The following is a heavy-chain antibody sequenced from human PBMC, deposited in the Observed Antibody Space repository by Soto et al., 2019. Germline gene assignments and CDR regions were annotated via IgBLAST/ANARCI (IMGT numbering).Heavy chain of an antibody. CDR1: GFTFNNYA. CDR3: AKGRGGSGSLTPRVDF. J-gene: IGHJ4*02. V-gene: IGHV3-23*01. Sequence: EVQLLESGGGLVQPGGSLRLSCAASGFTFNNYAIPWFRQAPGKGLEWVSAISGGGDTTSYADSVKGRFTVSRDGSKNTLYLQMSSLRAEDTALYYCAKGRGGSGSLTPRVDFWGQGTLVTVSS. CDR2: ISGGGDTT. D-gene: IGHD3-10*01.